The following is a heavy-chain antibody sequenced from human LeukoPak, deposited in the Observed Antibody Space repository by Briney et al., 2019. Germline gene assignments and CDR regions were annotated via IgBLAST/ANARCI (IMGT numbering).Heavy chain of an antibody. CDR3: ARKGVKDCGGLWFDP. CDR2: INHSGKT. D-gene: IGHD4-23*01. Sequence: SETLSLTCAGYGASFSGYYWSWIRQPPGKGLEWIGEINHSGKTNYNLSLKSRVTISVDTSKSQFSLKLTSVTAADTAVYYCARKGVKDCGGLWFDPWGQGTLVTVSS. V-gene: IGHV4-34*01. J-gene: IGHJ5*02. CDR1: GASFSGYY.